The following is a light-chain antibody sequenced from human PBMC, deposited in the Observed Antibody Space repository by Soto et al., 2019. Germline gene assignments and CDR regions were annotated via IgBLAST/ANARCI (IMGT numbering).Light chain of an antibody. CDR1: QSVRSN. J-gene: IGKJ5*01. CDR3: QQYNNWLSIT. CDR2: DTS. Sequence: EIVMTQSPATLSVSPGERATLSCRSSQSVRSNLAWYQQKPGQAPRRVIYDTSTRATGIPARFSGSGSGTEFTLTISSRQSEDFAVYYCQQYNNWLSITFGQGTRLEIK. V-gene: IGKV3-15*01.